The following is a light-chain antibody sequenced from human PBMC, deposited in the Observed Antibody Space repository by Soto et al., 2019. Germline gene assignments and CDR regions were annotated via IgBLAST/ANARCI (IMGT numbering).Light chain of an antibody. CDR1: SSDVGGYNY. CDR2: EVR. V-gene: IGLV2-14*01. CDR3: SSYTRSSTLI. J-gene: IGLJ1*01. Sequence: QSALAQPASVSGSPGQSITISCTGTSSDVGGYNYVSWYRQHPGKAPKLTIYEVRNRPSGVSNRFSGSKSGNTASLTISGLQAEDEADYYCSSYTRSSTLIFGIGTKVTVL.